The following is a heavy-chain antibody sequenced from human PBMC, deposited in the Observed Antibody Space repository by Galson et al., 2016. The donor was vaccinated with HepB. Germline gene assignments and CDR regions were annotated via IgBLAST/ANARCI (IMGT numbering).Heavy chain of an antibody. Sequence: SVKVSCKASGGNFRSYAISWVRQAPGQGLEWMGGIIPMFGTPNYAQTFQGRVTITADESTSTAYMELSSLRSEDTAVYYCASFPNPFTQHFSGWVYFDSWGQGTLVTVSS. CDR1: GGNFRSYA. J-gene: IGHJ4*02. D-gene: IGHD6-13*01. CDR2: IIPMFGTP. CDR3: ASFPNPFTQHFSGWVYFDS. V-gene: IGHV1-69*13.